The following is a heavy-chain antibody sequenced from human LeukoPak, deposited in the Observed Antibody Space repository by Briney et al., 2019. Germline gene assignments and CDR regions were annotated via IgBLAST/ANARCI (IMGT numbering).Heavy chain of an antibody. Sequence: SETLSLTCTVSGGSISSGGYYWSWIRQPPGKGLEWIGYIYHSGSTYYNPSLKSRVTISVDRSKNQFSLKLSSVTAADTAVYYCARDPPGTGYYYYYMDVWGKGTTVTVSS. V-gene: IGHV4-30-2*01. J-gene: IGHJ6*03. CDR1: GGSISSGGYY. D-gene: IGHD1-1*01. CDR3: ARDPPGTGYYYYYMDV. CDR2: IYHSGST.